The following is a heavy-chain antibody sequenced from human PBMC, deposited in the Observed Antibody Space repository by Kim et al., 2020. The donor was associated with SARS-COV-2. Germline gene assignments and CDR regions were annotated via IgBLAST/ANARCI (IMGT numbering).Heavy chain of an antibody. Sequence: SETLSLTCTVSGGSISSSSYYWGWIRQPPGKGLEWIGSIYYSGSTYYNPSLKSRVTISVDTSKNQFSLKLSSVTAADTAVYYCARHYCSSTSCYVSEYFQHWGQGTLLTVSS. CDR1: GGSISSSSYY. CDR2: IYYSGST. V-gene: IGHV4-39*01. D-gene: IGHD2-2*01. CDR3: ARHYCSSTSCYVSEYFQH. J-gene: IGHJ1*01.